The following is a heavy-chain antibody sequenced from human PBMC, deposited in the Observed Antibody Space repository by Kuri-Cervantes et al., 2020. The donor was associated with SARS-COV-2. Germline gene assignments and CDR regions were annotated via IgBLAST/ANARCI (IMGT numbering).Heavy chain of an antibody. D-gene: IGHD3-22*01. CDR2: ISGSGVGT. J-gene: IGHJ6*02. CDR1: GFTFSSFA. V-gene: IGHV3-23*01. CDR3: ARLSNFHHDSGAYV. Sequence: GESLKISCAASGFTFSSFAMSWVRQAPGKGLEWVSSISGSGVGTYYADSVKGRFTISRDNSKNTLYLQMNSLRAEDSALYYCARLSNFHHDSGAYVWGQGTTVTVSS.